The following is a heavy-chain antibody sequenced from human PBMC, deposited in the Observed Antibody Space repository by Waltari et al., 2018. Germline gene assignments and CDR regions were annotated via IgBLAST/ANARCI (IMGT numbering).Heavy chain of an antibody. J-gene: IGHJ4*02. Sequence: QVQLQESGPGVVKPSETLSLTCTVSGASISDHYLNWIRQPAGKGLEWIGRVYLSGSTHSNPSLNSRITMSVDTSKKQFSLNLGSVTAADTAVYYCARAGRLTHHFDYWGQGILVTVSS. D-gene: IGHD1-1*01. CDR2: VYLSGST. CDR1: GASISDHY. V-gene: IGHV4-4*07. CDR3: ARAGRLTHHFDY.